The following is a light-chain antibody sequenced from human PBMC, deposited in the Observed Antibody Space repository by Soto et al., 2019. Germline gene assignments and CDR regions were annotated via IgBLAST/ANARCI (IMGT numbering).Light chain of an antibody. CDR3: LQHSAYRFT. J-gene: IGKJ2*01. V-gene: IGKV1-17*01. CDR1: QDIRSD. CDR2: AAS. Sequence: IQMTQSPSSLSASVGDRVIITCRASQDIRSDLGWFQHKPGQAPKRLIYAASTFQSGVPSRFIGSGSGTEFSLTSSSLQPEDFASYYWLQHSAYRFTLGPGTNLEI.